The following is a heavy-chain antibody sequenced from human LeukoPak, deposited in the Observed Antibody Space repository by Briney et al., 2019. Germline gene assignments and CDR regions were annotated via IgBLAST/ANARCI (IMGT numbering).Heavy chain of an antibody. D-gene: IGHD3/OR15-3a*01. J-gene: IGHJ6*03. CDR1: GGSITNYY. V-gene: IGHV4-59*01. CDR2: IYNSGNT. Sequence: SETLSLTCTVSGGSITNYYWNWVRQSPEKGLEWIGYIYNSGNTNYNPSLKSRVTISVDTSKNQFSLKLSSVTAADTAVYYCARGRTHYYYYMDVWGKGTTVTVSS. CDR3: ARGRTHYYYYMDV.